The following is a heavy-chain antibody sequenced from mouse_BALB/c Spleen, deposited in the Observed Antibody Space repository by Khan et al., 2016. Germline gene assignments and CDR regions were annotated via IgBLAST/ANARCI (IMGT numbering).Heavy chain of an antibody. CDR1: GYTFTDYN. CDR2: IYPHNGDT. D-gene: IGHD2-4*01. V-gene: IGHV1S29*02. CDR3: ARNYDYDE. J-gene: IGHJ2*01. Sequence: VQLKQSGPELVKPGASVKISCKASGYTFTDYNIHWMRQSHGKSLEWIGYIYPHNGDTAYNQKFKNKATLTVDISSNTANMELRGLTSEDSAVYYWARNYDYDEWGQGTTLTVSS.